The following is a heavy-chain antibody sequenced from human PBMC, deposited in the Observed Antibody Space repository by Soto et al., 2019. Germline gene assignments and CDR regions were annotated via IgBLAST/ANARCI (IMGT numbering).Heavy chain of an antibody. CDR3: RVTGVSEVDY. V-gene: IGHV1-2*02. CDR1: GYTFSGFY. CDR2: IYPDSGGT. Sequence: QVQLVQSGAEVKKPGASVKVSCRTSGYTFSGFYIHWVRQAPGQGLESMGWIYPDSGGTDYAQKFQGRVTMTRDTSISTAYMELSRLKSDDTAVYYCRVTGVSEVDYWGQGTLVTVSS. J-gene: IGHJ4*02. D-gene: IGHD2-8*01.